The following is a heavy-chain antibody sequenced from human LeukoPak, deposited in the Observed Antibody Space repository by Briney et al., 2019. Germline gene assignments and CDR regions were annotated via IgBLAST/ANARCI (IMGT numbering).Heavy chain of an antibody. CDR1: GGSISSYY. V-gene: IGHV4-59*12. Sequence: SETLSLTCTVSGGSISSYYWSWIRQPPGKELEWIGYIYYSGSTNYNPSLKSRVTISVDTSKNQFSLKLSSVTAADTAVYYCARGLRDYDILTGEYYFDYWGQGTLVTVSS. J-gene: IGHJ4*02. CDR3: ARGLRDYDILTGEYYFDY. D-gene: IGHD3-9*01. CDR2: IYYSGST.